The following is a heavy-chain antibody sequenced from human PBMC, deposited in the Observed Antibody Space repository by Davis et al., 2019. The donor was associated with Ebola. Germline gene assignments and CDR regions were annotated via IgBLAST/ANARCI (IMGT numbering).Heavy chain of an antibody. CDR2: IYYSGST. Sequence: SETLSLTCTVSGGSISSSSYYWGWIRQPPGKGLEWIGYIYYSGSTNYNPSLKSRVTISVDTSKNQFSLKLSSVTAADTAVYYCARVGLVGTLYYYYGMDVWGKGTTVTVSS. D-gene: IGHD3/OR15-3a*01. CDR1: GGSISSSSYY. CDR3: ARVGLVGTLYYYYGMDV. J-gene: IGHJ6*04. V-gene: IGHV4-61*05.